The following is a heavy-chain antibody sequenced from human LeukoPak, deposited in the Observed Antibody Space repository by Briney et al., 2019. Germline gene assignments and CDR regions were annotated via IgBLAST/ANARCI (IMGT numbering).Heavy chain of an antibody. CDR3: ARHIVVVPAATGSRNYNYYGMDV. CDR2: ISAYNGNT. CDR1: GYTFTSYG. J-gene: IGHJ6*02. D-gene: IGHD2-2*01. V-gene: IGHV1-18*01. Sequence: ASVKVSCKASGYTFTSYGISWVRQAPGQGLEWMGWISAYNGNTNYAQKLQGRVTMTTDTSTSTAYMELRSLRSDDTAVYYCARHIVVVPAATGSRNYNYYGMDVWGQGTTVTVSS.